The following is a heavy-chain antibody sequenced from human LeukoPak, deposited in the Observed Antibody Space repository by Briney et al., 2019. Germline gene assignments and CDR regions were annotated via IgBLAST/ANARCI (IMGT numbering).Heavy chain of an antibody. D-gene: IGHD2-2*01. V-gene: IGHV4-39*01. CDR2: IYYSGST. CDR1: GGSISSSSYY. Sequence: PSETLSLTCTVSGGSISSSSYYWGWIRQPPGKGLEWIGSIYYSGSTYYNPSLKSRVTISVDTSKNQFSLKLSSVTAADTAMYYCAKPVVVPAAINYWYFDLWGRGTLVTVSS. J-gene: IGHJ2*01. CDR3: AKPVVVPAAINYWYFDL.